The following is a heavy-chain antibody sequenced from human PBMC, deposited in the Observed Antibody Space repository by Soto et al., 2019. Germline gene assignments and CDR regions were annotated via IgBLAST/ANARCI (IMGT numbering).Heavy chain of an antibody. CDR2: ISYDGSNK. D-gene: IGHD6-13*01. Sequence: PGGSLRLSCAASGFTFSSYGMHWVRQAPGKGLEWVAVISYDGSNKYYADSVKGRFTISRDNSKNTLYLQMNSLRAEDTAVYYCAKSSAAAAGIMDVWGQGTTVTVSS. CDR3: AKSSAAAAGIMDV. CDR1: GFTFSSYG. J-gene: IGHJ6*02. V-gene: IGHV3-30*18.